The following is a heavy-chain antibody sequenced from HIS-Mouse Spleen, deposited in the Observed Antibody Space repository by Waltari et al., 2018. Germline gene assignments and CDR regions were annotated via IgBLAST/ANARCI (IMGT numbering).Heavy chain of an antibody. J-gene: IGHJ6*02. CDR1: GGTFSSYA. CDR2: IIPILGIA. Sequence: QVQLVQSGAEVKKPGSSVKVSCKASGGTFSSYAISWVRQAPGQGLEWMGRIIPILGIANYAQKFQGRVTITADKSTSTAYMELSSLRSEDTAVYYCARDPPQPPAYNWNAGDYYYGMDVWGQGP. CDR3: ARDPPQPPAYNWNAGDYYYGMDV. D-gene: IGHD1-1*01. V-gene: IGHV1-69*04.